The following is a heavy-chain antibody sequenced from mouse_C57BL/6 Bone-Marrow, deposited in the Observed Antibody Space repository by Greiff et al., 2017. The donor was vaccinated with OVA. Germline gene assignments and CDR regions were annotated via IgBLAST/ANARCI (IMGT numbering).Heavy chain of an antibody. CDR2: IYPSDSYT. Sequence: VQLQQSGAELVRPGTSVKLSCKASGYTFTSYWMHWVKQRPGQGLEWIGVIYPSDSYTNYNQKFKGKATLTVDTSSSTAYMQLSSLTSEDSAVYYCARLYDGYCNFDYWGQGTTLTVSS. V-gene: IGHV1-59*01. CDR3: ARLYDGYCNFDY. J-gene: IGHJ2*01. CDR1: GYTFTSYW. D-gene: IGHD2-3*01.